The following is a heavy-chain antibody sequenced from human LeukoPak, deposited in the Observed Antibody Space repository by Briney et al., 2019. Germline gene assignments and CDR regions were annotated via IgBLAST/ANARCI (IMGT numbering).Heavy chain of an antibody. D-gene: IGHD6-19*01. V-gene: IGHV3-33*01. CDR2: IWYDGSNK. Sequence: GRSLRLSCAASGFTFSSFDMHWVRQAPGKGLEWVAVIWYDGSNKYYADSVKGRFTISRDNSKNTLYLQMNSLRAEDTAVYYCARGSIAVAGASYFDYWGQGTLVTVSS. CDR1: GFTFSSFD. J-gene: IGHJ4*02. CDR3: ARGSIAVAGASYFDY.